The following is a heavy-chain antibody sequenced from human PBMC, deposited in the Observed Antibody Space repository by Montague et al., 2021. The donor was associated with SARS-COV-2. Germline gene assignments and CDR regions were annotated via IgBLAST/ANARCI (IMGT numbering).Heavy chain of an antibody. D-gene: IGHD1-26*01. J-gene: IGHJ4*02. CDR1: GFTFSSYA. CDR3: ARGEGGSYYAYFDY. Sequence: SLRLSCAASGFTFSSYAMHWVRQAPGKGLEWVAVISYDGSNKYYADSVKGRFTISRDNSKNTLYLQMNSLRAEDTAVYYCARGEGGSYYAYFDYWGQGTLVTVSS. V-gene: IGHV3-30*04. CDR2: ISYDGSNK.